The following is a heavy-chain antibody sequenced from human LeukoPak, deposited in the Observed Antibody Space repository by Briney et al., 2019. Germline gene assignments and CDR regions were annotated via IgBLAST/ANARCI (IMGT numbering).Heavy chain of an antibody. CDR1: GGSISSYY. D-gene: IGHD6-13*01. CDR3: AREFGSWYGYYYYGMDV. Sequence: SETLSLTCTVSGGSISSYYWSWIRQPPGKGLEWIGYIYYSGSTNYNPSLKSRVTISVDTSKNQFSLKLSSVTAADTAVYYCAREFGSWYGYYYYGMDVWGQGTTVIVSS. V-gene: IGHV4-59*12. CDR2: IYYSGST. J-gene: IGHJ6*02.